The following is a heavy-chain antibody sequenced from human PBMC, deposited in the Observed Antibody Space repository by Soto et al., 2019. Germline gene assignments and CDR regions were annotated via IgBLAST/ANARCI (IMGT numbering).Heavy chain of an antibody. CDR1: GFTFSSYW. D-gene: IGHD6-13*01. Sequence: GGSLRLSCAASGFTFSSYWMHWVRQAPGKGLVWVSRINSDGSSTSYADSVKGRFTISRDNAKNTLYLQMRSLRPEDTALYYCAKDMGFSNTWEHNWFHPWGQGTLVTVSS. J-gene: IGHJ5*02. CDR2: INSDGSST. CDR3: AKDMGFSNTWEHNWFHP. V-gene: IGHV3-74*01.